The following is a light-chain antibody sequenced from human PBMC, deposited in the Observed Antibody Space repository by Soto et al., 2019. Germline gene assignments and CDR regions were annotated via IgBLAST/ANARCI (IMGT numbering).Light chain of an antibody. V-gene: IGKV3-15*01. CDR3: QQYNNWPPLT. CDR1: QSVSSN. CDR2: GAS. Sequence: EIVMTQSPATLSVSPGERATLSCRASQSVSSNLAWYQQKPGQAPRLLIYGASTRATGIPARFSGSGSGTEFTLTISSRQSEDFAVYYCQQYNNWPPLTFGGVTKVEIK. J-gene: IGKJ4*01.